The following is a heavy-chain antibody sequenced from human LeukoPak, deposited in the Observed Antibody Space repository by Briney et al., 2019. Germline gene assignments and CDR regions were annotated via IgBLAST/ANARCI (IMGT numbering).Heavy chain of an antibody. CDR3: ARVYSSSWYWYYYMDV. V-gene: IGHV1-8*03. D-gene: IGHD6-13*01. CDR1: GYTFTSYD. CDR2: MNPNSGNT. J-gene: IGHJ6*03. Sequence: ASVKVSCKASGYTFTSYDINWVRQATGQGLEWMGWMNPNSGNTGYAQKFQGRVTITRNTSISTAYMELSSLRSEDTAVYYCARVYSSSWYWYYYMDVWGKGTTVTVSS.